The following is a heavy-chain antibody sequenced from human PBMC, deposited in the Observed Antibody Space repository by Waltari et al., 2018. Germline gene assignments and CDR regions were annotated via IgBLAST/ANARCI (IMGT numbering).Heavy chain of an antibody. J-gene: IGHJ4*02. Sequence: EVQLVESGGGLVQPGRSLRLSCAASGFIFDDYGMHWVRQAPGKGLEWVSGINWNSGNIGYADSVKGRFTISRDNAKNFLYLQMNSLRVEDMPLYYCAKDYYSSLSGLSDHWGQGTLVTVSS. V-gene: IGHV3-9*03. CDR1: GFIFDDYG. D-gene: IGHD2-2*01. CDR3: AKDYYSSLSGLSDH. CDR2: INWNSGNI.